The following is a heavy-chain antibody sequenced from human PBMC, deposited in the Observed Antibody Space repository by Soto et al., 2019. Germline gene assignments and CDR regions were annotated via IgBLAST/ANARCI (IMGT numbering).Heavy chain of an antibody. Sequence: QVHLEQSGAEVKKPGSSVKVSCKAAGGTFSTYTLIWVRQAPGQGLEWMGRIIPMLTVTNSAQKFQGRVXXXXXXXXXXXXXXXXXXXXXXXXXXXXSIGSWSAETFDVWGQGTMVTVSS. CDR1: GGTFSTYT. CDR3: SIGSWSAETFDV. J-gene: IGHJ3*01. D-gene: IGHD2-2*01. V-gene: IGHV1-69*02. CDR2: IIPMLTVT.